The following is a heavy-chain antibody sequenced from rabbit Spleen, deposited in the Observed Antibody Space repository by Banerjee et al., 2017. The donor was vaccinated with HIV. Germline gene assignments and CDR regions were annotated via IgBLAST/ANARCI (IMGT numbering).Heavy chain of an antibody. J-gene: IGHJ3*01. Sequence: QSLEESGGGLVKPEGSLTLTCTASGFSFSSGYDMCWVRQAPGKGLEWIAYINTGSGTTYYASWAKGRFTISKTSSTTVTLQMTSLTAADTATYFCAKSQSSTDWGLDLWGQGTLVTVS. CDR2: INTGSGTT. CDR3: AKSQSSTDWGLDL. D-gene: IGHD4-1*01. V-gene: IGHV1S40*01. CDR1: GFSFSSGYD.